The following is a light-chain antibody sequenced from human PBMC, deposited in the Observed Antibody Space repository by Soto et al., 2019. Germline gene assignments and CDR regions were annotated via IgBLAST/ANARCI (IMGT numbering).Light chain of an antibody. CDR1: QSISSW. CDR3: LQDYNYPLT. Sequence: AIQMTQSPSSLSASVGDRVTITCRASQSISSWVAWYQQKPGKPPKLLIYDASSLESGVPSRFSGSGSGTDFTLTISSLQPEDFATYYCLQDYNYPLTFGQGTKVDI. V-gene: IGKV1-6*01. J-gene: IGKJ1*01. CDR2: DAS.